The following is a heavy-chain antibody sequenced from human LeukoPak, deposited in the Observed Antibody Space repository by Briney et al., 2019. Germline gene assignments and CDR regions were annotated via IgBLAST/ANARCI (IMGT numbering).Heavy chain of an antibody. CDR1: GGTFSSYA. CDR2: MNPNSGNT. J-gene: IGHJ6*03. Sequence: ASVTVSCKASGGTFSSYAISWVRQATGQGLEWMGWMNPNSGNTGYAQKFQGRVTITRNTSISTAYMELSSLRSEDTAVYYCARGFREYSSSWYYYYYYMDVWGKGTTVTVSS. CDR3: ARGFREYSSSWYYYYYYMDV. D-gene: IGHD6-13*01. V-gene: IGHV1-8*03.